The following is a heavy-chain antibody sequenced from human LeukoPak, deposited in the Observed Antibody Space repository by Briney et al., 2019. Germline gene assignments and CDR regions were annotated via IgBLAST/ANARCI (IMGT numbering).Heavy chain of an antibody. Sequence: SQTLSLTCAVSGDSVSNKMRAWNWIRQSPSRVLEWLGRTYLRSEWHTDYAFSVRGRLTITADTSKNHFSLQLASVTPEDSAVYYCASGWALSWGQGTLVTVSS. D-gene: IGHD1-26*01. CDR2: TYLRSEWHT. CDR3: ASGWALS. V-gene: IGHV6-1*01. CDR1: GDSVSNKMRA. J-gene: IGHJ5*02.